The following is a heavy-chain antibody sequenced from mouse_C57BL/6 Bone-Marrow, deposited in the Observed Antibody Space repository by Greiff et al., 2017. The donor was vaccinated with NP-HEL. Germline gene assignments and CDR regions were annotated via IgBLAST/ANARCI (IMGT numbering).Heavy chain of an antibody. Sequence: QVQLQQPGAELVKPGASVKLSCKASGYTFTSYWMHWVKQRPGQGLEWIGMIHPNSGSTNYNETFKSKATLTVDKSSSTAYMQLSSLTSEDSAVYYCARRGTYGSSFHWYFDVWGTGTTVTVSS. CDR2: IHPNSGST. CDR3: ARRGTYGSSFHWYFDV. J-gene: IGHJ1*03. CDR1: GYTFTSYW. D-gene: IGHD1-1*01. V-gene: IGHV1-64*01.